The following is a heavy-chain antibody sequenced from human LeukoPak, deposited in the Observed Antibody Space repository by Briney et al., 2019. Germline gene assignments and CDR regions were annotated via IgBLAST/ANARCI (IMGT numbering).Heavy chain of an antibody. Sequence: SETLSLTCTVSGGSISSYYWSWIRQSAGKGLEWIGRIYTSGSTNYNPSLKSRVAMSIDTSKNQFSLKLSSVTAADTAVYYCARHTIEYSSSSLFDYWGQGTLVTVSS. CDR1: GGSISSYY. D-gene: IGHD6-6*01. V-gene: IGHV4-4*07. J-gene: IGHJ4*02. CDR2: IYTSGST. CDR3: ARHTIEYSSSSLFDY.